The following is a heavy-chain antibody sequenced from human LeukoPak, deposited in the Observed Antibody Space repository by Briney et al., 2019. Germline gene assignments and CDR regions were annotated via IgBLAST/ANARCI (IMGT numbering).Heavy chain of an antibody. CDR1: GFIFSSYA. J-gene: IGHJ5*02. Sequence: PGGSLRLSCAASGFIFSSYAMSWVRQAPGKGLERVSVISDSGGSTDYADSVKGRFTISRDNSKNTVYLQMNSLRAEDTALYYCAKDGVGSGTINWFDPWGQGTLVSVSS. D-gene: IGHD3-10*01. CDR3: AKDGVGSGTINWFDP. V-gene: IGHV3-23*01. CDR2: ISDSGGST.